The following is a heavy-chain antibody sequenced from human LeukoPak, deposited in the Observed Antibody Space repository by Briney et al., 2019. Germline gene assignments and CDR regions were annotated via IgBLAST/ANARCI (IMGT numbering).Heavy chain of an antibody. CDR3: ARDRAYDYVWGSYRHIYYFDY. CDR2: IYYSGST. Sequence: SETLSLTCTVSGGSISSSSYYWGWIRQPPGKGLEWIGSIYYSGSTYYNPSLKSRVTISVDTSKNQFSLKLSSVTAADTAVYYCARDRAYDYVWGSYRHIYYFDYWGQGTLVTVSS. J-gene: IGHJ4*02. D-gene: IGHD3-16*02. V-gene: IGHV4-39*07. CDR1: GGSISSSSYY.